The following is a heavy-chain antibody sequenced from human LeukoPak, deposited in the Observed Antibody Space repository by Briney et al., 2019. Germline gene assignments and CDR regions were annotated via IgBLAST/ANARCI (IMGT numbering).Heavy chain of an antibody. CDR2: ITGDAGRT. CDR3: AKDRTLRYFDWLLLFFDY. Sequence: PGGTLRLSCAASGFIFNIHGMNWVRQAPGKGLEWVSGITGDAGRTYYADSVKGRFTISRDNSKNTLYLQMNSLRAEDTAVYYCAKDRTLRYFDWLLLFFDYWGQGTLVTVSS. J-gene: IGHJ4*02. D-gene: IGHD3-9*01. CDR1: GFIFNIHG. V-gene: IGHV3-23*01.